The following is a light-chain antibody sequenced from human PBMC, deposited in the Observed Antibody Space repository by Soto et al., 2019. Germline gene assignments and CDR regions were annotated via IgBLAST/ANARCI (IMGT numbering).Light chain of an antibody. CDR1: ERINTY. Sequence: DIQMTQSPSSVSASVGDRVTITCRASERINTYLAWYQQQPGKAPKLLIYAASSLQSGVPSRFSGSGSRTAFTLNISNLQPEDFATYYRQQANSPPLTFAGGTKVEIK. V-gene: IGKV1-12*01. CDR3: QQANSPPLT. J-gene: IGKJ4*01. CDR2: AAS.